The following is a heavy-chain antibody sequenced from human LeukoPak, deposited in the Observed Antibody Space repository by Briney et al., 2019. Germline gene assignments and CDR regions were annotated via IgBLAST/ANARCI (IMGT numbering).Heavy chain of an antibody. V-gene: IGHV3-21*01. J-gene: IGHJ4*02. CDR3: ARDISYYYDSSGYWQLDY. Sequence: GGSLRLSCAASGFTFSSYSMNWVRQAPGKGLEWVSSISSSSSYKYYADSVKGRFTISRDNAKNSLYLQMNSLRAEDTAVYYCARDISYYYDSSGYWQLDYWGQGTLVTVSS. D-gene: IGHD3-22*01. CDR2: ISSSSSYK. CDR1: GFTFSSYS.